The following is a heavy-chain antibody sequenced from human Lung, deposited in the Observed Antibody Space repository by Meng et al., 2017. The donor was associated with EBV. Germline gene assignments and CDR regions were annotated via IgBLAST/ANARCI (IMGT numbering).Heavy chain of an antibody. CDR2: IYDGGST. J-gene: IGHJ5*02. D-gene: IGHD6-6*01. V-gene: IGHV4-30-4*08. Sequence: HQLQLGPGLAKPSQPRSLTWTVSGGSGKFVDYYGSWFLRPAGKGLVGIREIYDGGSTSYNQSLMIRVTITVDTSRNQFSLKLTSVTAADTAVYYCAREYSSSSGLPGPWGQGTLVTVSS. CDR1: GGSGKFVDYY. CDR3: AREYSSSSGLPGP.